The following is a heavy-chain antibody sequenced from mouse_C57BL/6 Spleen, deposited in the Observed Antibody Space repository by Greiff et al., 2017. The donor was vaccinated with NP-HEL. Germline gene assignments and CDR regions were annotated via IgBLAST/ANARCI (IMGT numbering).Heavy chain of an antibody. J-gene: IGHJ2*01. Sequence: VKLVESGPELVKPGASVKISCKASGYAFSSSWMNWVKQRPGKGLEWIGRIYPGDGDTNYNGKFKGKATLTADKSSSTAYMQLSSLTSEDSAVYFCARIGNGYPHYFDYWGQGTTLTVSS. CDR2: IYPGDGDT. V-gene: IGHV1-82*01. D-gene: IGHD2-2*01. CDR3: ARIGNGYPHYFDY. CDR1: GYAFSSSW.